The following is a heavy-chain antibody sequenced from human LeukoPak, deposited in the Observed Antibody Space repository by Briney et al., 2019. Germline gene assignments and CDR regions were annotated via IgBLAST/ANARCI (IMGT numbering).Heavy chain of an antibody. D-gene: IGHD4-23*01. CDR3: ARRLRWSQGAFDI. CDR1: GYTFTSYD. J-gene: IGHJ3*02. CDR2: MNPNSGNT. Sequence: ASVKVSCKASGYTFTSYDINWVRQATGQGLEWMGWMNPNSGNTGYAQKFQGRVTITRNTSISTAYMELSSLRSEDTAVYYCARRLRWSQGAFDIWGQGTMVTVSS. V-gene: IGHV1-8*03.